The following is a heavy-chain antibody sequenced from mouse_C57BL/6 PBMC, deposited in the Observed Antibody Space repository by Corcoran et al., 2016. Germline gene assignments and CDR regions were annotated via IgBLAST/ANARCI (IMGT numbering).Heavy chain of an antibody. V-gene: IGHV9-3*01. CDR2: INTYSGVP. Sequence: QIQLVQSGPELKKPGETVKISCKASGYTFTTYGMSWVKQAPGKGLKWMGWINTYSGVPTYADDFKGRFAFSLETSASTAYLQINNLKNEDTATYFCARRLDSSGYYFDYWGPGTTLTVSS. CDR1: GYTFTTYG. CDR3: ARRLDSSGYYFDY. J-gene: IGHJ2*01. D-gene: IGHD3-2*02.